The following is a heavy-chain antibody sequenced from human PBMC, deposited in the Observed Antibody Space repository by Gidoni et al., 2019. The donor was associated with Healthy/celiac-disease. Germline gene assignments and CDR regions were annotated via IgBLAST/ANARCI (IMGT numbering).Heavy chain of an antibody. Sequence: QVQLVQSGAEVKKPGSSVKVSCKASGGTFSSYAISWVRQAPGQGLEWMGGIIPIFGTANYAQKFQGRVTITADESTSTAYMELSSLRSEDTAVYYCARGKYSSGWWSVDAFDIWGQGTMVTVSS. CDR2: IIPIFGTA. CDR1: GGTFSSYA. D-gene: IGHD6-19*01. CDR3: ARGKYSSGWWSVDAFDI. J-gene: IGHJ3*02. V-gene: IGHV1-69*01.